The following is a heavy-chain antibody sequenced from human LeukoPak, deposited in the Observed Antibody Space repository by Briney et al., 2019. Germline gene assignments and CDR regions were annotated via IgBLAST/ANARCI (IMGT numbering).Heavy chain of an antibody. CDR1: GFTFSSYG. V-gene: IGHV3-30*18. D-gene: IGHD4-17*01. CDR2: ISYDGSNK. J-gene: IGHJ5*02. Sequence: PGRSLRLSCAASGFTFSSYGMHWVRQAPGKGLEWVAVISYDGSNKYYADSVKGRFTISRDNSKNTLYLQMNSLRAEDTAVYYCAKDLGTVTQEEGFDPWGQGTLVTVSS. CDR3: AKDLGTVTQEEGFDP.